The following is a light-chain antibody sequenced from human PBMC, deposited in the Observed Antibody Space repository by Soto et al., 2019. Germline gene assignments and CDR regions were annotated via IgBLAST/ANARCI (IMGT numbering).Light chain of an antibody. V-gene: IGKV1-5*03. Sequence: DIQMTQSPSSLSASLGDRVIITCRASQSINSWLAWYQQKPGQAPKLLIYKASTLESGVPSRFSGSGSGTEFTLTISSLQPDDSATYYCQKYNHYSALSFGGGTTVEIK. CDR3: QKYNHYSALS. CDR1: QSINSW. CDR2: KAS. J-gene: IGKJ4*01.